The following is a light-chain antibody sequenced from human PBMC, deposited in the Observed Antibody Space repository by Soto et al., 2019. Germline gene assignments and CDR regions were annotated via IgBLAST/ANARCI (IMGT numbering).Light chain of an antibody. CDR1: QSVSSN. Sequence: EIVMTQSPATLSVSPGERATLSCRASQSVSSNLAWYQQKPGQAPRLLIYGASTRATGIPARFSGSGSGTEFTLTISSLQSEDFAVYYCQHYNNSPRTFSQGTKVEIK. V-gene: IGKV3-15*01. CDR2: GAS. CDR3: QHYNNSPRT. J-gene: IGKJ1*01.